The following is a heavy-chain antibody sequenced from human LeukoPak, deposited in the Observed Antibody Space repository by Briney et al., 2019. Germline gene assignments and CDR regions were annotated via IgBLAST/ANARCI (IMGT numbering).Heavy chain of an antibody. Sequence: GGSLRLSCAASGLTVSSNYMHWVRQASGKGLEWVGRIRSKANSYATAYAASVKGRFTISRDDSKNTAYLQMNSLKTEDTAVYYCGRDYWGQGTLVTVSS. J-gene: IGHJ4*02. CDR2: IRSKANSYAT. CDR3: GRDY. V-gene: IGHV3-73*01. CDR1: GLTVSSNY.